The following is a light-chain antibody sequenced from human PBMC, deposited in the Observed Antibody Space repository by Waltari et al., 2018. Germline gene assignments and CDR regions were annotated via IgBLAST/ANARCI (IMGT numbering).Light chain of an antibody. CDR2: EVS. J-gene: IGLJ1*01. V-gene: IGLV2-8*01. CDR1: SSDIGAYNY. Sequence: QSALTQPPAASGSPGQSVTISATGTSSDIGAYNYVPWYQQHPGKAPNPLIFEVSQRPSGVPDRFSGSKSANPASLTVSGLQADDEADYYCSSYAGSNNYVFGTGTKVTVL. CDR3: SSYAGSNNYV.